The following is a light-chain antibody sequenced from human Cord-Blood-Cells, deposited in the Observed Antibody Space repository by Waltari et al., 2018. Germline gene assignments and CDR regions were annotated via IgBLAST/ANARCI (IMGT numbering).Light chain of an antibody. V-gene: IGLV6-57*01. CDR3: QSYDSSNWV. Sequence: NFMLTQPHSVSESPGKPVPISCTRSSGSIASNYVQWYQQRPGSSPTTVIYEDNQRPSGVPDRFSGSIDSSSNSASLTISGLKTEDEADYYCQSYDSSNWVFGGGTKLTVL. CDR1: SGSIASNY. J-gene: IGLJ3*02. CDR2: EDN.